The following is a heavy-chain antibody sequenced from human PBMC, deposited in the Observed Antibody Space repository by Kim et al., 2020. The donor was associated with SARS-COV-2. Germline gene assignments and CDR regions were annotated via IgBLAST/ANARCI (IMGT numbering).Heavy chain of an antibody. CDR2: IHYSTNT. J-gene: IGHJ5*02. CDR1: GGSISGGGHY. D-gene: IGHD5-18*01. V-gene: IGHV4-31*03. CDR3: ARDGDGYSYFRWFFD. Sequence: SETLSLTCTVSGGSISGGGHYWSWIRQHPGKGLEWIVHIHYSTNTYYNPSLKSRLTMSLDSSKNQFSLKLASVTAADTAVYYGARDGDGYSYFRWFFD.